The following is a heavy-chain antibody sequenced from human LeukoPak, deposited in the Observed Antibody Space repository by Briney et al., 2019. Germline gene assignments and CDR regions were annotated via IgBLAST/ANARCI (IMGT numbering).Heavy chain of an antibody. CDR2: IKQGGREK. J-gene: IGHJ4*02. CDR3: ARGPNYGARTDYLDY. V-gene: IGHV3-7*03. Sequence: GGSLRLSCVASGFTFSSHWMNWVRQAPGKGLXXXXXIKQGGREKNYVDSVKGRFTVSRDDAMNSLYLQMNSLGAEDTAIYYCARGPNYGARTDYLDYWGQGTLVTVSS. CDR1: GFTFSSHW. D-gene: IGHD4-17*01.